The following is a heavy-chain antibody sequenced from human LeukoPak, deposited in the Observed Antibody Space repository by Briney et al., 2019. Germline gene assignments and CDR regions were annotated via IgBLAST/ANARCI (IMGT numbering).Heavy chain of an antibody. D-gene: IGHD3-9*01. V-gene: IGHV1-69*05. Sequence: ASVRVSCKASGGTFSSYAISWVRQAPGQGLEWMGGIIPIFGTANYAQKLQGRVTMTTDTSTSTAYMELRSLRSDDTAVYYCATDMGYWGQGTLVTVSS. CDR3: ATDMGY. CDR2: IIPIFGTA. J-gene: IGHJ4*02. CDR1: GGTFSSYA.